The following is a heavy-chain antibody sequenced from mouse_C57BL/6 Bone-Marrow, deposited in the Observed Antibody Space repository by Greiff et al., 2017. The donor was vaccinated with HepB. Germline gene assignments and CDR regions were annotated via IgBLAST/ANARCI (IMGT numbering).Heavy chain of an antibody. J-gene: IGHJ3*01. CDR2: ISDGGSYT. V-gene: IGHV5-4*03. D-gene: IGHD2-12*01. CDR1: GFTFSSYA. Sequence: EVKLVESGGGLVKPGGSLKLSCAASGFTFSSYAMSWVRQTPEKRLEWVATISDGGSYTYYPDNVKGRFTISRDNAKNNLYLQMSHLKSEDTAMYYCAIYDGAWFAYWGQGTLVTVSA. CDR3: AIYDGAWFAY.